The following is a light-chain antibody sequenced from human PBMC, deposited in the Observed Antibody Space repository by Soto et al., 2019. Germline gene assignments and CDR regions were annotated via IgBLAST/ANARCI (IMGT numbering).Light chain of an antibody. Sequence: QSALTQPASVSGSPGQSITISCTGTSSDVGGSNYVSWYQQHPGEAPKLMIYDVSYRPSGISNRFSGSNSGNTASLTISRLQAEDEADYFCSSFGGSSTRFGGGTKLTVL. CDR3: SSFGGSSTR. CDR2: DVS. CDR1: SSDVGGSNY. V-gene: IGLV2-14*01. J-gene: IGLJ2*01.